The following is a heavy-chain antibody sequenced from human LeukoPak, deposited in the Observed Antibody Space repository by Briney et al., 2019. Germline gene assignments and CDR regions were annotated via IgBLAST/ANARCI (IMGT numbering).Heavy chain of an antibody. CDR3: ARGPITMVRGAIDY. V-gene: IGHV3-30-3*01. D-gene: IGHD3-10*01. CDR1: GFTFSSYA. CDR2: ISYDGSNK. J-gene: IGHJ4*02. Sequence: GGSLRLSCAASGFTFSSYAMHWVRQAPGKGLEWVAVISYDGSNKYYADSVKGRFTISRDNSKNTLYLQMNSLRAEDTAVYYCARGPITMVRGAIDYWGQETLVTVSS.